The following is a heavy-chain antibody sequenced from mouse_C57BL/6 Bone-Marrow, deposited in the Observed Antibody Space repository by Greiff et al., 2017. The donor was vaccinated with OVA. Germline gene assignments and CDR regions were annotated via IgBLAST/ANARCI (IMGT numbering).Heavy chain of an antibody. D-gene: IGHD1-1*01. CDR1: GYTFTSYW. CDR2: IDPSDSYN. V-gene: IGHV1-69*01. Sequence: QVQLQQPGAELVMPGASVKLSCKASGYTFTSYWMHWVKQRPGQGLEWIGEIDPSDSYNNYNQKFKGKSTLTVDKSSSTAYMQLSSLTSEDSAVYYCARRGITTVAPFAYWGQGTLVTVSA. CDR3: ARRGITTVAPFAY. J-gene: IGHJ3*01.